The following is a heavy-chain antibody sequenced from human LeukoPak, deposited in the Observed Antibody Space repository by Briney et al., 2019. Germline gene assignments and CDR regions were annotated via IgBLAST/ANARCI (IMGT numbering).Heavy chain of an antibody. D-gene: IGHD3-10*01. V-gene: IGHV3-30*18. CDR2: ISYDGSNK. Sequence: GGSLRLSCAASGFTFSSYGMHWVRQAPGKGLEWVAVISYDGSNKYYADSVKGRFTISRDNSKNTLYLQMNSLRAEDTAVYYCAKGSEFGELLPPLDYWGQGTLVTVSS. CDR1: GFTFSSYG. J-gene: IGHJ4*02. CDR3: AKGSEFGELLPPLDY.